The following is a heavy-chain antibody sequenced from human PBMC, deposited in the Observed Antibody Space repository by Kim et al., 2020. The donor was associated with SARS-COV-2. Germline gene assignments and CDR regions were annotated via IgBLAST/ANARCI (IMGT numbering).Heavy chain of an antibody. CDR3: ARDYQVGNEWLVQGYNWFDP. CDR2: INTNTGNP. V-gene: IGHV7-4-1*02. CDR1: GYTFTNYS. D-gene: IGHD6-19*01. J-gene: IGHJ5*02. Sequence: ASVKVSCKASGYTFTNYSMNWVRQAPGQGLEWMGWINTNTGNPTYAQGFTGRFVFSLDTSVSTAYLQISSLKAEDTAVYYCARDYQVGNEWLVQGYNWFDPWGQGTLVTVSS.